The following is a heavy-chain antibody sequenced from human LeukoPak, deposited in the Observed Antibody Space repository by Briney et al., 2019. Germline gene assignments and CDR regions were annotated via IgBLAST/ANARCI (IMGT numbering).Heavy chain of an antibody. Sequence: SETLSLACAVYGGSFSGYYWSWIRQPPGKGLEWIGEINHSRSTNYNPSLKSRVTISVDTSKNQFSLKLSSVTAADTAVYYCARDHGSGYYSLVSGYFDYWGQGTLVTVSS. D-gene: IGHD3-22*01. J-gene: IGHJ4*02. V-gene: IGHV4-34*01. CDR2: INHSRST. CDR3: ARDHGSGYYSLVSGYFDY. CDR1: GGSFSGYY.